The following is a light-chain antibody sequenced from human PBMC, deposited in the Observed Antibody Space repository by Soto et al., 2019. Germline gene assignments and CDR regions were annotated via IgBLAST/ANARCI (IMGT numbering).Light chain of an antibody. J-gene: IGKJ5*01. CDR1: QTVSNS. CDR3: QQYHNWPMT. CDR2: DSS. V-gene: IGKV3-15*01. Sequence: EIVLTQSPGTLSLSPGERATLSCRASQTVSNSLLAWYQQKPGQAPRLLIYDSSTRATGIPAGFSGSGSGTEFTLTISSLQSEDFAVYYCQQYHNWPMTFGQGTRLEIK.